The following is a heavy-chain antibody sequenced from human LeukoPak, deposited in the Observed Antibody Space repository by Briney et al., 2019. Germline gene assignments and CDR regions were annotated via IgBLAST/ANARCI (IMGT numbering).Heavy chain of an antibody. CDR2: INPNSGGT. V-gene: IGHV1-2*02. D-gene: IGHD4-17*01. Sequence: GASVKVSCKASGYTFTGYYMHRVRQAPGQGLEWMGWINPNSGGTNYAQKFQGRVTMTRDTSISTAYMELSRLGSDDTAVYYCARDSGYGDYYFDYWGQGTLVTVSS. J-gene: IGHJ4*02. CDR1: GYTFTGYY. CDR3: ARDSGYGDYYFDY.